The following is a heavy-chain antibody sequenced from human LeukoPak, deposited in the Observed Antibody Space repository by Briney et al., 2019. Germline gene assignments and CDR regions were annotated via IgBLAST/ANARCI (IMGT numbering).Heavy chain of an antibody. CDR1: GGSFSGYY. J-gene: IGHJ4*02. V-gene: IGHV4-34*01. CDR3: ARGGPYGDYAFDY. D-gene: IGHD4-17*01. CDR2: INHSGST. Sequence: SETPSLTCAVYGGSFSGYYWSWIRQPPGKGQEWIGEINHSGSTNYNPSLKSRVTISVDTSKNQFSLKLSSVTAADTAVYYCARGGPYGDYAFDYWGQGTLVTVSS.